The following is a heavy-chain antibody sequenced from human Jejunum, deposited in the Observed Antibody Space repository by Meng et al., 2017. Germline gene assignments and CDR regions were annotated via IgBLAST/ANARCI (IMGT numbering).Heavy chain of an antibody. CDR3: ARVYCSSTSCQYYFDY. CDR1: GYTFTSYA. D-gene: IGHD2-2*01. CDR2: INAGNGNT. J-gene: IGHJ4*02. V-gene: IGHV1-3*01. Sequence: ASVKVSCKASGYTFTSYAIHWVRQAPGQRPEWMGWINAGNGNTEDSQKFQGRVTITRDTSASTAYMELSSLTSEDTAIYYCARVYCSSTSCQYYFDYWGQGTLVTVSS.